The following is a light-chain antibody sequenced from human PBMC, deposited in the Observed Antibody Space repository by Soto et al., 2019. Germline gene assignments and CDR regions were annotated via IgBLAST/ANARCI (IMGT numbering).Light chain of an antibody. Sequence: DIQMIKSPSTLSASVGDRVTITCRASQSIRSWLAWYQQKPGKAPRLLIYDAAYLERGVPSRFSGSGSGTEFTLTISDLQPDDLATYYCQQYNNFWTFGPGTKVEI. CDR3: QQYNNFWT. V-gene: IGKV1-5*01. J-gene: IGKJ1*01. CDR2: DAA. CDR1: QSIRSW.